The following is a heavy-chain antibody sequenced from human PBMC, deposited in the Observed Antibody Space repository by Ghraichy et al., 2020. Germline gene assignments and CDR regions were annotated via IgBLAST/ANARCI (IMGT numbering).Heavy chain of an antibody. V-gene: IGHV3-53*01. CDR2: IYSGGST. Sequence: GGSLRLSCAASGFTVSSNYMSWVRQAPGKGLEWVSVIYSGGSTYYADSVKGRFTISRDNSKNTLYLQMNSLRAEDTAVYYCARGGTPYWDYFDYWGQGTLVTVSS. CDR1: GFTVSSNY. D-gene: IGHD1-1*01. J-gene: IGHJ4*02. CDR3: ARGGTPYWDYFDY.